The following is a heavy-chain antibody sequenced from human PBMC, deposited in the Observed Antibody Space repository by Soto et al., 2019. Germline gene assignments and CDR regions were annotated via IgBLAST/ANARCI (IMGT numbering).Heavy chain of an antibody. J-gene: IGHJ4*02. CDR3: AREVEYTSAFGISSSFDY. D-gene: IGHD6-19*01. V-gene: IGHV3-30-3*01. Sequence: GGSLRLSCAASGFTLSSYAIHWVRQAPGKGLEWVTVISKGGSNLYFADSVKGRFTISRDNSKNTLYLQMNSLRSEDTAVYYCAREVEYTSAFGISSSFDYWGQGPLVPVSS. CDR2: ISKGGSNL. CDR1: GFTLSSYA.